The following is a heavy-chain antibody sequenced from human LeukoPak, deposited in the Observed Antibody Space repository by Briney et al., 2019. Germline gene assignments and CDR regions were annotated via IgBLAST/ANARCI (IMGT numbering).Heavy chain of an antibody. CDR1: GGTFSSYT. CDR2: IIPILGIA. D-gene: IGHD2-15*01. J-gene: IGHJ4*02. V-gene: IGHV1-69*02. Sequence: SVKVSCKASGGTFSSYTISWVRQAPGQGLEWMGRIIPILGIANYAQKFQGRVAITADKSTSTAYMELSSLRSEDTAVYYCARGCSGGSCYFYWGQGTLVTVSS. CDR3: ARGCSGGSCYFY.